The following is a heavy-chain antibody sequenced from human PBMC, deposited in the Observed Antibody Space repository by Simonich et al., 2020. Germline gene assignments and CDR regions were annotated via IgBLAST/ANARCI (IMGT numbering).Heavy chain of an antibody. V-gene: IGHV1-18*01. D-gene: IGHD2-15*01. CDR1: GYTFTSYG. Sequence: QVQLVQSGAEVKKPGASVKVSCKASGYTFTSYGISWVRQAPGQGLEWMGWFSAYTGKTTYAQKLKGRVTMTTDTSTSTAYMELRSLRSDDTAVYYCARASRGTWWYYYFDYWGQGTLVTVSS. J-gene: IGHJ4*02. CDR3: ARASRGTWWYYYFDY. CDR2: FSAYTGKT.